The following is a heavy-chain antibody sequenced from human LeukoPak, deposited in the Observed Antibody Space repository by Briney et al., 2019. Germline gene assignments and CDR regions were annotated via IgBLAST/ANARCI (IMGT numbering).Heavy chain of an antibody. J-gene: IGHJ6*03. CDR2: SYYSGST. D-gene: IGHD3-10*01. CDR1: GGSISSYY. V-gene: IGHV4-59*01. CDR3: ARAGGSGSYYNGSYYYYYMDV. Sequence: PSETLSLTCTVSGGSISSYYWSWIRQPPGKGLEWIGYSYYSGSTNYNPSLKSRVTISVDTSKNQFSLMLSSVTAADTAVYYCARAGGSGSYYNGSYYYYYMDVWGKGTTVTVSS.